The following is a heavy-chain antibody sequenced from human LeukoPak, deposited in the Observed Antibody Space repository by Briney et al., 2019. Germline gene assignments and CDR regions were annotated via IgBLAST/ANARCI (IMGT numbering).Heavy chain of an antibody. D-gene: IGHD3-22*01. Sequence: SGPTLVNPTQTLTLTCTFSGFSLSTSGVGVGWIRQPPGKALEWLALIYWNDDKRYSPSLKSRLTITKDTSKNQVVLTMTNMDPVDTATYYCAHLDYYDSSGYYSNPHNWFDPWGQGTLVTVSS. CDR3: AHLDYYDSSGYYSNPHNWFDP. J-gene: IGHJ5*02. CDR1: GFSLSTSGVG. V-gene: IGHV2-5*01. CDR2: IYWNDDK.